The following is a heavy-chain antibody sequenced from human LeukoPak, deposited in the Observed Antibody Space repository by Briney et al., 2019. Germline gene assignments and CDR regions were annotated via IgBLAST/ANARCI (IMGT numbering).Heavy chain of an antibody. Sequence: SGGSLRLSCAASGFTFSSYGMHWVRQAPGKGLEWVAFIRYDGSNKYYADSVKGRFTISRDNSKNTLYLQMNSLRAEDTAVYYCAKASGYYYYMDVWGKGTTVTISS. V-gene: IGHV3-30*02. CDR2: IRYDGSNK. CDR1: GFTFSSYG. CDR3: AKASGYYYYMDV. D-gene: IGHD3-10*01. J-gene: IGHJ6*03.